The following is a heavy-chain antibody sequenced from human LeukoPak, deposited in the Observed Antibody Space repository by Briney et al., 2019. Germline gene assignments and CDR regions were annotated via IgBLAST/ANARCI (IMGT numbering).Heavy chain of an antibody. CDR3: ARAPRIAVAGTFDDY. Sequence: SETLSLTCTVSGGSISSYYWSWIRQPPGKGLEWIGYIYHSGSTYYNPSLKSRVTISVDRSKNQFSLKLSSVTAADTAVYYCARAPRIAVAGTFDDYWGQLTLVNDSS. CDR1: GGSISSYY. V-gene: IGHV4-59*12. J-gene: IGHJ4*02. D-gene: IGHD6-19*01. CDR2: IYHSGST.